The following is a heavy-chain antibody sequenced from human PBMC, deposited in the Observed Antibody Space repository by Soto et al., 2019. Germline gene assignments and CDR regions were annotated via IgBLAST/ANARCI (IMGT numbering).Heavy chain of an antibody. CDR2: LCSNSSYI. CDR1: GFPFSSYS. CDR3: ARDQPGYSYGYGLGY. V-gene: IGHV3-21*01. J-gene: IGHJ4*02. Sequence: EVQLVESGGGLVKPGGSLGPSLAASGFPFSSYSMNLGRQAPGKGLEWVSSLCSNSSYIYYADSVKGRFTISRDNAKNSLYLQMNSLRAEDTAVYYCARDQPGYSYGYGLGYWGQGTLVTVSS. D-gene: IGHD5-18*01.